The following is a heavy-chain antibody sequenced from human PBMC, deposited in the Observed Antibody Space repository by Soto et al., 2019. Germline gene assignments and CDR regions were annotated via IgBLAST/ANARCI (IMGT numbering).Heavy chain of an antibody. J-gene: IGHJ4*02. V-gene: IGHV1-46*01. D-gene: IGHD5-12*01. Sequence: ASVKVSCKASGFTLRNDYIHWVRQAPRQGLEWMGMINPSTGATRYSQQFRGRVTVTWDTSTSTVYMELSSLRSEDTAVYYCATEKIRKYSVLFDYCGQGAMVTVYS. CDR1: GFTLRNDY. CDR3: ATEKIRKYSVLFDY. CDR2: INPSTGAT.